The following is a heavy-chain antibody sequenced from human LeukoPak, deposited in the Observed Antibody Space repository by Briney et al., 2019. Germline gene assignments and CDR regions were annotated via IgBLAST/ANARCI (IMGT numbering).Heavy chain of an antibody. J-gene: IGHJ4*02. V-gene: IGHV3-48*03. CDR2: ISSSGGTR. CDR3: TTLTVASNFDY. CDR1: AFAFRDFRFYD. D-gene: IGHD6-19*01. Sequence: GGSLRLSCAVSAFAFRDFRFYDMYWVRKAPGKGLEWVSYISSSGGTRYYADSVRGRFAISRDNAKKSLYLQMNSLRAEDTAVYYCTTLTVASNFDYWGQGTLVTVSS.